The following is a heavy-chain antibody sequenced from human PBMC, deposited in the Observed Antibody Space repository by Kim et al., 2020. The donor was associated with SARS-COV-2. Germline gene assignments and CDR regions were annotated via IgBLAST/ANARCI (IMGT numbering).Heavy chain of an antibody. Sequence: SETLSLTCSVSGGSISNSDYYWGWIRQPPGQGLEWIGSLYYSGSTYDNLSLKSRVTISSDPSKKQFSLKMNSVTAADTAVYYCVAAGERGLGFWRDDSRYSYFDRWGQGTLVTVSS. J-gene: IGHJ4*02. CDR1: GGSISNSDYY. D-gene: IGHD3-3*01. CDR3: VAAGERGLGFWRDDSRYSYFDR. CDR2: LYYSGST. V-gene: IGHV4-39*01.